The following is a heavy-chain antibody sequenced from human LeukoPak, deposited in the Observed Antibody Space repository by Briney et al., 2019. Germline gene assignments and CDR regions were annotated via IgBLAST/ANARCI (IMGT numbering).Heavy chain of an antibody. CDR3: ARDVALRSLDY. J-gene: IGHJ4*02. Sequence: MTGGSLRLSCAASGFSLSNYSINWVRQAPGKGLEWVSSISGSSSSMDYADSVKGRFTVSRDNARNSVSLQMKSLRADDSAVYYCARDVALRSLDYWGRGTLVTVSS. V-gene: IGHV3-21*06. CDR1: GFSLSNYS. D-gene: IGHD3-10*01. CDR2: ISGSSSSM.